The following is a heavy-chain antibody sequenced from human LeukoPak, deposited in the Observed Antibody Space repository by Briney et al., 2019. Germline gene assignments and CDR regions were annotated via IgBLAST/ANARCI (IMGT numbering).Heavy chain of an antibody. J-gene: IGHJ4*02. D-gene: IGHD2-15*01. V-gene: IGHV1-18*01. CDR3: ARSPQNIVVVVAATDYFDY. CDR1: GYTFTSYG. CDR2: ISAYNGNT. Sequence: ASVKVSRKASGYTFTSYGISWVRQAPGQGLEWMGWISAYNGNTNYAQKLQGRVTITADESTSTAYMELSSLRSEDTAVYYCARSPQNIVVVVAATDYFDYWGQGTLVTVSS.